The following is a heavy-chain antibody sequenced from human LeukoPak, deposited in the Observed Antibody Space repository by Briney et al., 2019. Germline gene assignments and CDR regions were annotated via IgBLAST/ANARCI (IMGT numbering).Heavy chain of an antibody. D-gene: IGHD5-24*01. CDR3: ARDGDGDRDLDY. CDR1: GFTLSNYW. CDR2: INSDWSTT. V-gene: IGHV3-74*01. Sequence: PGGSLRLSCAASGFTLSNYWMHWVRQAPGKGLVCVSHINSDWSTTSYAGSVKGRFTISRDNAKNTLYLQMDSLRAEDTAVYYCARDGDGDRDLDYWGQGTLVTVSS. J-gene: IGHJ4*02.